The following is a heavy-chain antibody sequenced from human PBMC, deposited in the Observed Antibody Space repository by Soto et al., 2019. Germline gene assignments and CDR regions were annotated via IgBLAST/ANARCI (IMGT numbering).Heavy chain of an antibody. CDR2: IYPGDSDT. D-gene: IGHD1-26*01. CDR3: ASSGIGGATTGYYFDY. Sequence: GESLKISCKGSGYSFTSYWIGWVRQMPGKGLEWMGIIYPGDSDTRYSPSFQGQVTISADKSISTAYLQWRSLKTSDTAMYYGASSGIGGATTGYYFDYWGQGTLVTVSS. V-gene: IGHV5-51*01. J-gene: IGHJ4*02. CDR1: GYSFTSYW.